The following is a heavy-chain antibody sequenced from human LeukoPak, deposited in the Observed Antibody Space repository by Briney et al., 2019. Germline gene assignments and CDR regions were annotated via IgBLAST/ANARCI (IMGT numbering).Heavy chain of an antibody. J-gene: IGHJ4*02. CDR1: GGSISSGDYY. Sequence: PSETLSLTCTVSGGSISSGDYYWSWIRQPPGKGLEWIGDISYSGSTYYNPSLKSRVTISVDTSKNQFSLKLSSVTAADTAVYYCAREVVPAGVGSPIYFDYWGQGTLVTVSS. V-gene: IGHV4-30-4*01. CDR2: ISYSGST. CDR3: AREVVPAGVGSPIYFDY. D-gene: IGHD2-2*01.